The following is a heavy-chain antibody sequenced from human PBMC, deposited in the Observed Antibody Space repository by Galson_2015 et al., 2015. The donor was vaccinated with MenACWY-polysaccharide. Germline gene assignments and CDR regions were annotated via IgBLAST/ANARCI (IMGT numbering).Heavy chain of an antibody. CDR3: ARERATVIADSNGMDV. Sequence: SLRLSCAASGFDFTRYSMSWVRQAPGKGLEWLSYITGSSETIYYADSVKGRFTISRDNAQKSLVLQLRSLTVEDTAVYYCARERATVIADSNGMDVWGQGTAVTVSS. CDR2: ITGSSETI. J-gene: IGHJ6*02. CDR1: GFDFTRYS. D-gene: IGHD2-21*01. V-gene: IGHV3-48*01.